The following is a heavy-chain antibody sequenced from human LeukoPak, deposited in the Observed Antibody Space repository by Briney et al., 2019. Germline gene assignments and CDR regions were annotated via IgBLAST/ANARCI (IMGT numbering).Heavy chain of an antibody. J-gene: IGHJ5*02. Sequence: GGSLRLSCAVSGFTVSSIYMSWVRQAPGKGLEWVSFIYSDGNTYYADSVKGRFTLSRDSSRNTLYLQMNSLRVDDTAVYYCAGDTHSSSWYDHWGQGTLVTVSS. V-gene: IGHV3-53*01. CDR2: IYSDGNT. CDR3: AGDTHSSSWYDH. CDR1: GFTVSSIY. D-gene: IGHD6-19*01.